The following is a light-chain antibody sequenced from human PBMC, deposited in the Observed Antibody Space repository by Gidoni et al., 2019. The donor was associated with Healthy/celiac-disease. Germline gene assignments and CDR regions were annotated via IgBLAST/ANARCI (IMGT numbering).Light chain of an antibody. V-gene: IGKV3-20*01. Sequence: PGERATLSCRASQSVSSSYLAWYQQKPGQAPRLLIYGASSRATGIPDRFSGSGSGTDFTLTISRLEPEDFAVYYCQQYGSSPRTFGQGTKVEIK. CDR2: GAS. CDR1: QSVSSSY. J-gene: IGKJ1*01. CDR3: QQYGSSPRT.